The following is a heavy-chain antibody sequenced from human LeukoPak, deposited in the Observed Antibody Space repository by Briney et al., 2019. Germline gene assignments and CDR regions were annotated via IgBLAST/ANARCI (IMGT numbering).Heavy chain of an antibody. Sequence: ASVKVSCKASGGTFSSYAISWVRQAPGQGLEWMGGIIPIFGTANYAQKFQGRVTITADESTSTAYMELSSLRSEDTAVYYCARDNGYYDSSGYYSTGWGQGTLVTVSS. D-gene: IGHD3-22*01. CDR2: IIPIFGTA. V-gene: IGHV1-69*13. CDR3: ARDNGYYDSSGYYSTG. J-gene: IGHJ4*02. CDR1: GGTFSSYA.